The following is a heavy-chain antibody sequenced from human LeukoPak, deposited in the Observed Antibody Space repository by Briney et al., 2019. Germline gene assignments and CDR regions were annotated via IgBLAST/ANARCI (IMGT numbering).Heavy chain of an antibody. V-gene: IGHV3-21*01. CDR2: ISSSSNYI. D-gene: IGHD3-9*01. J-gene: IGHJ5*02. CDR1: GGSISSSS. Sequence: PSETLSLTCTVSGGSISSSSYYWGWIRQPPGKGLEWVSSISSSSNYIYYADSVKGRFTISRDNAKNALYLQMDGLRAEDTAVYYCAGVGHDILSWGQGTLVTVSS. CDR3: AGVGHDILS.